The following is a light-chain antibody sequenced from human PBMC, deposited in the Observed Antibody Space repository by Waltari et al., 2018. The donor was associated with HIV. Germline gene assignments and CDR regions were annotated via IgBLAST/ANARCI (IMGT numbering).Light chain of an antibody. Sequence: SYELTQPPSVSVSPGQTDRITCPGDELGHNYCCWYQQQPGQSPVLVIYQDNKRPSGIPERVSGSNSGSTATLTISGTQAMDEADYYCQACDSNTVVFGGGTKLTV. J-gene: IGLJ2*01. CDR2: QDN. CDR3: QACDSNTVV. CDR1: ELGHNY. V-gene: IGLV3-1*01.